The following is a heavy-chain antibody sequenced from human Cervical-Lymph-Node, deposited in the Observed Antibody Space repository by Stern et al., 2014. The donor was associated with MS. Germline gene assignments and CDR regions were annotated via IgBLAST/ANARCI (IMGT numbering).Heavy chain of an antibody. D-gene: IGHD2-15*01. CDR2: ISRGGTSV. V-gene: IGHV3-11*01. CDR1: GFTFSDYY. CDR3: VRDLCKSRICYPFDY. J-gene: IGHJ4*02. Sequence: QMQLVQSGGGLVKAGGSLRLSCAASGFTFSDYYMSWIRQAPGKGLEWVSYISRGGTSVYYAESVEGRFTISRDNAKNSLFLQMNSLRAEDTAIYYCVRDLCKSRICYPFDYWGQGTPVTVSS.